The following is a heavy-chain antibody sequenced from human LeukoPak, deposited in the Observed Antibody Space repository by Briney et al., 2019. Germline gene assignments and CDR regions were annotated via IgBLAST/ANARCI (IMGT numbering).Heavy chain of an antibody. Sequence: SETLSLTCTVSGGSISSSSYYWGWIRQPPGKGLDWIGSIYYSGSTYYNPSLKRRVTISVDTSKNQFSLKLNSVTAADAAVYYCARVQSRLSWFDPWGQGTLVTVSS. CDR3: ARVQSRLSWFDP. V-gene: IGHV4-39*01. J-gene: IGHJ5*02. CDR2: IYYSGST. CDR1: GGSISSSSYY.